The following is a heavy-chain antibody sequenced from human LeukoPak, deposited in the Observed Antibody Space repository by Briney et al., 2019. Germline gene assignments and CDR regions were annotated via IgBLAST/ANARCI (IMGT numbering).Heavy chain of an antibody. V-gene: IGHV5-51*01. D-gene: IGHD6-19*01. Sequence: GESLQISCKGSGYSFTNHWIGWVRQLPGKGLDWMGIIYPGDSDTRYSPSFQGQVTISADKSISTAYLQWSSLKASDTAIYYCARTTTNSGWYVDYWGQGTLVTVSS. CDR2: IYPGDSDT. CDR3: ARTTTNSGWYVDY. CDR1: GYSFTNHW. J-gene: IGHJ4*02.